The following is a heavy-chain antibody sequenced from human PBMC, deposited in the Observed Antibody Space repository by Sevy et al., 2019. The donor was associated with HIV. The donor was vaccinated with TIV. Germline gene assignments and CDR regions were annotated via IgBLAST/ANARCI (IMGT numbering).Heavy chain of an antibody. V-gene: IGHV3-30*19. CDR2: ISYDGSNK. Sequence: GGSLRLSCAASGFTFRSYGIHWVRQAPGKGLEWVAVISYDGSNKYYADSVKGRFTISRDNYQNTLYLQMNSLRDEDTAVYYCAGGDCSSTSCYSTQYYYGMDVWGQGTTVTVSS. CDR1: GFTFRSYG. CDR3: AGGDCSSTSCYSTQYYYGMDV. J-gene: IGHJ6*02. D-gene: IGHD2-2*01.